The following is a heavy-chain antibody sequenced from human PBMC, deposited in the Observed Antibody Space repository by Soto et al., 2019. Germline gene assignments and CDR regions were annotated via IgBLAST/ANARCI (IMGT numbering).Heavy chain of an antibody. CDR3: ARLRITSNGGWFDP. Sequence: QVQLQESGPGLVKPSQTLSLTCTVSGGSINSGNHYWNWIRQHPGKGLEWIGYISYSGSTSYNPSLRSRVTISVDTSKNQFSLKLSSVTAADTAVFYCARLRITSNGGWFDPWGQGTLVTVSS. CDR2: ISYSGST. CDR1: GGSINSGNHY. J-gene: IGHJ5*02. D-gene: IGHD2-8*01. V-gene: IGHV4-31*03.